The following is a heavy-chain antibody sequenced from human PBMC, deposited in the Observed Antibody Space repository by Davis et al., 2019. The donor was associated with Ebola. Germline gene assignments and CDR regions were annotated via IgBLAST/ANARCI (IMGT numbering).Heavy chain of an antibody. D-gene: IGHD3-3*01. J-gene: IGHJ4*02. CDR1: GFSFSDYY. Sequence: GESLKISCAASGFSFSDYYMSWIRQAPGKGLEWVSYISISSGFTNYADSVKGRFTISRDNAKNSLYLQMNSLRGEDTAVYYCARWSILGQWGQGTLVTVSS. V-gene: IGHV3-11*06. CDR3: ARWSILGQ. CDR2: ISISSGFT.